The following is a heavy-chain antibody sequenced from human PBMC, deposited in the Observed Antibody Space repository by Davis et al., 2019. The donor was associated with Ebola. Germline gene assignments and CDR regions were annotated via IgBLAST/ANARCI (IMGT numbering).Heavy chain of an antibody. Sequence: ASVKVSCKASGYTFTNYYMHWVRQAPGQGLEWMGIINPSDSSTSYAQKFQGRVTMTRDTSTSTVYMELSSLRSEDTAVYYCARAIYYYDSSGYSDYWGQGTLVTVSS. CDR1: GYTFTNYY. V-gene: IGHV1-46*01. J-gene: IGHJ4*02. CDR3: ARAIYYYDSSGYSDY. D-gene: IGHD3-22*01. CDR2: INPSDSST.